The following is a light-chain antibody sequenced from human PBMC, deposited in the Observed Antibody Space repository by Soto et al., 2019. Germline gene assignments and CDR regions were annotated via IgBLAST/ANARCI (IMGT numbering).Light chain of an antibody. J-gene: IGKJ2*01. V-gene: IGKV3-20*01. Sequence: EIVLTQSPATLSLSQGERATLSCRASQSITSNYLGWYQHKPGQAPRLLISDTSRRTSGIPGRFSGGGAGTDFTPFISSLEPEDGSVYYCHQYCGSLPYTFGQGTKVEIK. CDR1: QSITSNY. CDR2: DTS. CDR3: HQYCGSLPYT.